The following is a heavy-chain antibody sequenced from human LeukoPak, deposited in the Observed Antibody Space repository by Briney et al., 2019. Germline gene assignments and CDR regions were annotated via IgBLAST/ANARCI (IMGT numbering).Heavy chain of an antibody. Sequence: SETLSLTCTVSGGSISSSSYYWGWIRQPPGKGLEWIGSIYYSGSTYYNPSLKSRVTISVDTSKNQFSLKLSSVTAADTAVYYCAREGGWGILTGYLPRPAPFFDYWGQGTLVTVSS. CDR2: IYYSGST. CDR1: GGSISSSSYY. D-gene: IGHD3-9*01. J-gene: IGHJ4*02. CDR3: AREGGWGILTGYLPRPAPFFDY. V-gene: IGHV4-39*07.